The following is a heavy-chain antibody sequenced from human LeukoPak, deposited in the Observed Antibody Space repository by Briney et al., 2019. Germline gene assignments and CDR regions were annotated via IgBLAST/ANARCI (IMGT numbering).Heavy chain of an antibody. Sequence: GGSLRLSCSASGFTFSSYAMHWVRQAPGKGLEYVSALSSNGAATYYADSVRGRFTVSRDNAKNSMYLQMSSLRAEDTAVYYCAGPTCLRGAYCSTNFWGRGTLVTVSS. V-gene: IGHV3-64*04. J-gene: IGHJ4*02. CDR2: LSSNGAAT. CDR3: AGPTCLRGAYCSTNF. D-gene: IGHD2-2*01. CDR1: GFTFSSYA.